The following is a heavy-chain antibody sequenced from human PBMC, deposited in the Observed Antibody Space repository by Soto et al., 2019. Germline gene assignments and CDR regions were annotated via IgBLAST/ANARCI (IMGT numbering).Heavy chain of an antibody. V-gene: IGHV3-21*01. Sequence: EVQLVESGGGLVKPGGSLRLSCAASGFTFSSYSMNWVRQAPGKGLEWVSSISSSSSYIYYADSVKGRFTISRDNAKNSLYLQMNSLRAEDTAVYYCARDILDGAWLWFGEDQGRDYYGMDVW. CDR1: GFTFSSYS. CDR3: ARDILDGAWLWFGEDQGRDYYGMDV. CDR2: ISSSSSYI. J-gene: IGHJ6*01. D-gene: IGHD3-10*01.